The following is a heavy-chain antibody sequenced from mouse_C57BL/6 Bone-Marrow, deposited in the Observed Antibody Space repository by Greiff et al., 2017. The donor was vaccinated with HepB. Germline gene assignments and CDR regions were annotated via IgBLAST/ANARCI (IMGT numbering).Heavy chain of an antibody. J-gene: IGHJ3*01. V-gene: IGHV14-4*01. CDR1: GFNIKDDY. CDR2: IDPENGDT. Sequence: VQLQQSGAELVRPGASVKLSCTASGFNIKDDYMHWVKQRPEQGLEWIGWIDPENGDTEYASKFQGKATITADTTSNTAYLQLSSLTSVDTAVYYCTTRFPWFAYWGQGTLVTVSA. CDR3: TTRFPWFAY.